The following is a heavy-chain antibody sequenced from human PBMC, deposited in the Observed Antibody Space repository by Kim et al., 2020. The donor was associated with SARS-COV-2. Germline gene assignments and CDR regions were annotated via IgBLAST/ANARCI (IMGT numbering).Heavy chain of an antibody. CDR1: GFTFSSYA. CDR2: ISYDGSNK. Sequence: GGSLRLSCAASGFTFSSYAMHWVRQAPGKGLEWVAVISYDGSNKYYADSVKGRFTISRDNSKNTLYLQMNSLRAEDTAVYYCARDPLSSSWYSGAFDIWGQGKMVTVSS. D-gene: IGHD6-13*01. CDR3: ARDPLSSSWYSGAFDI. J-gene: IGHJ3*02. V-gene: IGHV3-30*04.